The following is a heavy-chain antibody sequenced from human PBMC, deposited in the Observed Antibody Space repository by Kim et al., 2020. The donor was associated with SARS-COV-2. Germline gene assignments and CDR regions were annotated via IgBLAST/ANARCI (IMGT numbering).Heavy chain of an antibody. CDR1: GGSFSGYY. CDR2: INHSGST. Sequence: SETLSLTCAVYGGSFSGYYWSWIRQPPGKGLEWIGEINHSGSTNYNPSLKSRVTISVDTSKNRFSLKLSSVTAADTAVYYCAGRGSGFWSGYQDGMDVWGQGTTVTVSS. CDR3: AGRGSGFWSGYQDGMDV. D-gene: IGHD3-3*01. J-gene: IGHJ6*02. V-gene: IGHV4-34*01.